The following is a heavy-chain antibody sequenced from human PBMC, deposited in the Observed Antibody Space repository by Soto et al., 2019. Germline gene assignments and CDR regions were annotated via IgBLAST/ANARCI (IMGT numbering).Heavy chain of an antibody. CDR3: AKDRYCSGGSCLNFYGMDV. D-gene: IGHD2-15*01. CDR2: ISHHGSNQ. J-gene: IGHJ6*02. V-gene: IGHV3-30*18. CDR1: LFTFSNYG. Sequence: PGGSLRLSCAASLFTFSNYGMHWVRQAPGKGLEWVAVISHHGSNQYYGDSVRGRFTISRDNSKNTLYLQMNSLRAEDTAVYYCAKDRYCSGGSCLNFYGMDVWGQGTTVTVSS.